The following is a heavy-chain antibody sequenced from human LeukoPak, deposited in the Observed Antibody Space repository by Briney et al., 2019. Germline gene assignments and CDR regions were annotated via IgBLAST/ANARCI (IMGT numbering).Heavy chain of an antibody. CDR3: ARDQYDTWSRRGNFDS. CDR1: GFTFGKYW. Sequence: GGSLRLSCVASGFTFGKYWMSWVRQAPGKGLEWVANIELDGSEKNYVDSVKGRFTISRDNTKNSLYLQMNSLRAEDTAVFYCARDQYDTWSRRGNFDSWGQGTLVIVSS. J-gene: IGHJ4*02. D-gene: IGHD3-3*01. V-gene: IGHV3-7*03. CDR2: IELDGSEK.